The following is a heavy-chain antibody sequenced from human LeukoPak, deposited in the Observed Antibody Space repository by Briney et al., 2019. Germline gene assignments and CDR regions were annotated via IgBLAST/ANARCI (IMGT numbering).Heavy chain of an antibody. J-gene: IGHJ6*02. CDR3: AKASGYNYYFGMDV. D-gene: IGHD7-27*01. Sequence: GGSLRLSCAASGFTFSSYAMNWVRQAPGKGLEWVSGISGGVGDTYYADSVKGRFTVSRDNSKNTLFLQMSSLRAEDTAVYYCAKASGYNYYFGMDVWSQGTTVTVSS. V-gene: IGHV3-23*01. CDR1: GFTFSSYA. CDR2: ISGGVGDT.